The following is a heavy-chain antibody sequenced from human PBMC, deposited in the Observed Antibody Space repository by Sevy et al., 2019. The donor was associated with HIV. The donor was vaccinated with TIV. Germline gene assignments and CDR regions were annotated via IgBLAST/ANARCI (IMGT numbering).Heavy chain of an antibody. V-gene: IGHV3-23*01. CDR1: GFTFSNYA. D-gene: IGHD6-6*01. Sequence: GGSLRLSCAASGFTFSNYAISWVRQAPGKGLEWVSVISSSGGTTYYAGSVEGRFTISRDNSKNTLYLQMNRLRAEDTAVYYCAKDYIWDAARPYDAFDIWGQGTMVTVSS. J-gene: IGHJ3*02. CDR2: ISSSGGTT. CDR3: AKDYIWDAARPYDAFDI.